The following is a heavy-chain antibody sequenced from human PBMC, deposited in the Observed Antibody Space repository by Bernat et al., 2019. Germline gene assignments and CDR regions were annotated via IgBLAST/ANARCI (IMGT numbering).Heavy chain of an antibody. V-gene: IGHV3-7*03. D-gene: IGHD1-26*01. CDR1: GFTFSNYW. Sequence: EVQLVESGGDLVQPGGSLRLSCAASGFTFSNYWMSWVRQAPGMGLEWVANIKQDGSDKYDVDSVKRRFTISRDNAKNSLYLQMNSLRAEDTAVYYCASYSGSYAFVSWGQGTLVTVSS. J-gene: IGHJ4*02. CDR3: ASYSGSYAFVS. CDR2: IKQDGSDK.